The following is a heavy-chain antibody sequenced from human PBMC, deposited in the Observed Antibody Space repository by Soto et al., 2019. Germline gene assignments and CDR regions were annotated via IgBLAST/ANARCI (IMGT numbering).Heavy chain of an antibody. CDR2: ISYDGSNK. CDR1: GFTFSSYG. V-gene: IGHV3-30*18. CDR3: AKGHHYDSSGYYYSDAFDI. D-gene: IGHD3-22*01. J-gene: IGHJ3*02. Sequence: GGSLRLSCAASGFTFSSYGMHWVRQSPGKGLEWVAVISYDGSNKYYADSVKGRFTISRDNSKNTLYLQMNSLRAEDTAVYYCAKGHHYDSSGYYYSDAFDIWGQETMVTVSS.